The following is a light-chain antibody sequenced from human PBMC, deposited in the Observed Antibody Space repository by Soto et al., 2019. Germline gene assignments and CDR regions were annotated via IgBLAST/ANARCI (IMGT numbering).Light chain of an antibody. CDR2: DAS. CDR3: QQRIKWRPRFT. V-gene: IGKV3-11*01. CDR1: QSVISY. Sequence: VVTPSPYSLAVFLCCMATIHCRSSQSVISYLAWYQQKPVQALRLLFYDASNRATVIPARCSGSGAGTEFTLTISSVEPEDFVVYYCQQRIKWRPRFTFGQGTRLEIK. J-gene: IGKJ5*01.